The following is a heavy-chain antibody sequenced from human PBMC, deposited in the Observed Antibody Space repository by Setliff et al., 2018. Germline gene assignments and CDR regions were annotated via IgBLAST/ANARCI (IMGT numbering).Heavy chain of an antibody. V-gene: IGHV5-51*01. CDR2: IFPGNSNT. CDR1: GYSFTNNW. Sequence: PGESLKISCQGSGYSFTNNWIAWVRQMPGKGLECMGIIFPGNSNTRYSPSFQGQVTISVDKAINTAYLQWSSLKASDTAMYYCARMTGPYYHYYYMDVWGKGTKVTVSS. CDR3: ARMTGPYYHYYYMDV. D-gene: IGHD3-9*01. J-gene: IGHJ6*03.